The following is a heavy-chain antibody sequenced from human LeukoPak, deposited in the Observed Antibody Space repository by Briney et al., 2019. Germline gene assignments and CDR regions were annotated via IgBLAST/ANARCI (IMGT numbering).Heavy chain of an antibody. D-gene: IGHD1-20*01. J-gene: IGHJ4*02. V-gene: IGHV3-21*01. CDR2: ISSSSYI. CDR3: ARVRITGTTRFFDY. CDR1: GFTFSSYS. Sequence: RGSLRLSCAASGFTFSSYSMNWVRQAPGKGLEWVSSISSSSYIYYADSVKGRFTISRDNAKNSLYLQMNSLRAEDTAVYYCARVRITGTTRFFDYWGQGTLVTVSS.